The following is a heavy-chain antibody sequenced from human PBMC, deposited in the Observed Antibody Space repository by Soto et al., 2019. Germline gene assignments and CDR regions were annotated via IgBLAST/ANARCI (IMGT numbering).Heavy chain of an antibody. Sequence: GGSLRLSCAASGFTFSSYWMSWVRQAPGKGLEWVANIKQDGSEKYYVDSVKGRFTISRDNAKNSLYLQMNSLRAEDTAVYYCARDNSGYDFWSGYYYYYYMDVWGKGTTVTVSS. CDR2: IKQDGSEK. J-gene: IGHJ6*03. CDR1: GFTFSSYW. V-gene: IGHV3-7*01. D-gene: IGHD3-3*01. CDR3: ARDNSGYDFWSGYYYYYYMDV.